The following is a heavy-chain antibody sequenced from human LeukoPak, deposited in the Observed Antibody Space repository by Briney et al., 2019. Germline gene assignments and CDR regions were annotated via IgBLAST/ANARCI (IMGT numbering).Heavy chain of an antibody. CDR3: AKVVYYGSGSLGGFDY. D-gene: IGHD3-10*01. J-gene: IGHJ4*02. Sequence: PGGSLRLSCAASGFSFNNYAISWVRQAPGKGLEWVSAITDSGGDTYHADSVKGRFTISRDNSKNTLYLQMNSLGAEDTAVYYCAKVVYYGSGSLGGFDYWGQGTMVTVSS. CDR2: ITDSGGDT. V-gene: IGHV3-23*01. CDR1: GFSFNNYA.